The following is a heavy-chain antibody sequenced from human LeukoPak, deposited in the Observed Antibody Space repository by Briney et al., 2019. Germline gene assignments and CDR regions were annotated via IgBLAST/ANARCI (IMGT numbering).Heavy chain of an antibody. CDR1: GLTFSSYS. J-gene: IGHJ3*02. CDR2: ISSSSSTI. D-gene: IGHD3-10*01. CDR3: AREPDIVFTMVRGVIMGAFDI. Sequence: GGSLRLSCAASGLTFSSYSMNWVRQAPGKGLEWVSYISSSSSTIYYADSVKGRFTISRDNAKNSLYLQMNSLRDEDTAVYYCAREPDIVFTMVRGVIMGAFDIWGQGTMVTVSS. V-gene: IGHV3-48*02.